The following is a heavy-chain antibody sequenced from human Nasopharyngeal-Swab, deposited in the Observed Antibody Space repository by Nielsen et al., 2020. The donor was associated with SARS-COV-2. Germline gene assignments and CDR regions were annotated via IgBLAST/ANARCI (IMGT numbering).Heavy chain of an antibody. D-gene: IGHD3-3*01. Sequence: GESLKIPCAASGFTFRNYNINWVRQAPGKGVEWVSSISSSTTYIYYADSVKGRFTISRDNAKNSLYLQMNSLRAEDTAVYYCARDGLDYDFWSAYFMDVWGQGTTVTVSS. CDR2: ISSSTTYI. CDR3: ARDGLDYDFWSAYFMDV. CDR1: GFTFRNYN. J-gene: IGHJ6*02. V-gene: IGHV3-21*01.